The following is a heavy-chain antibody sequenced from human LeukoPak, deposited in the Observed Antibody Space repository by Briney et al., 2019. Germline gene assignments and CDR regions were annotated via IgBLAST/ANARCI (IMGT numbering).Heavy chain of an antibody. V-gene: IGHV1-69*05. CDR3: ARGKQGYCSGGSCYTGFDY. J-gene: IGHJ4*02. Sequence: GASVKVSCKASGGTFSSNAISWVRQAPGQGLEWMGGIIPIFNTPNYAQKFQGRVTITTDESTSTAYMELSSLRSEDTAVYYCARGKQGYCSGGSCYTGFDYWGQGTLVTVSS. CDR2: IIPIFNTP. CDR1: GGTFSSNA. D-gene: IGHD2-15*01.